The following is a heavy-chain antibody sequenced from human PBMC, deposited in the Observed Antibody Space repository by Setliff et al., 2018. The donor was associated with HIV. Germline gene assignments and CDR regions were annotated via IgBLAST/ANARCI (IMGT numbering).Heavy chain of an antibody. V-gene: IGHV4-59*01. CDR3: ARHTIGVATWSDGFDF. CDR2: IYSKGGT. CDR1: GGSISSYY. J-gene: IGHJ4*02. Sequence: PSETLSLTCNVSGGSISSYYWSWIRQPPGKGLEYIGYIYSKGGTNYNPSLKSRVSTSVDTSKNQFSLKLSSVTAADTAVYYCARHTIGVATWSDGFDFWGQGRLVTVSS. D-gene: IGHD6-19*01.